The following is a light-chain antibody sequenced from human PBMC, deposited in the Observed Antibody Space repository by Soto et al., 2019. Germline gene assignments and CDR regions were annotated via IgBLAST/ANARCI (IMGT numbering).Light chain of an antibody. CDR3: QQRNSYPIT. J-gene: IGKJ5*01. CDR2: AAS. CDR1: QGISSY. Sequence: DIQLTQSPSFLSASVGDRVTITCRASQGISSYLAWYQQKPGKAPKLLIYAASTLQSGVPSRFSGSGSGTEFTLTFSSLQPEDFATYYCQQRNSYPITFGQGTRLEIK. V-gene: IGKV1-9*01.